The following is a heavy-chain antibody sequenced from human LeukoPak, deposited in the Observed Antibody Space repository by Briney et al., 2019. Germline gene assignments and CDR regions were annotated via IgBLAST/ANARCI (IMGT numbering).Heavy chain of an antibody. CDR2: IIAGNGNT. V-gene: IGHV1-3*01. CDR1: GYTFTSYA. CDR3: ARAGYCSSTSRCYSWFDP. D-gene: IGHD2-2*01. Sequence: EASVKVSCKASGYTFTSYAMHWVRQAPGHRVEWMGWIIAGNGNTKYSQKFQGRVTITRDTSASTAYMELSSLRSEDTAVYYCARAGYCSSTSRCYSWFDPWGQGTLVTVSS. J-gene: IGHJ5*02.